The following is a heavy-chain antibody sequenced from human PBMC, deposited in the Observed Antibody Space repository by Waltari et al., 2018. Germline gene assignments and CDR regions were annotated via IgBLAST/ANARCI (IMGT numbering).Heavy chain of an antibody. CDR1: GGSISSHY. V-gene: IGHV4-59*11. CDR2: IYYSGST. Sequence: QVQLQESGPGLVKPSETLSLTCTVSGGSISSHYWSWIRQPPGKGLEWIGYIYYSGSTNYNPSLKSRVTISVDTSKNQFSLKLSSVTAADTAVYYCARSLIMVQGANPILYYFDYWGQGTLVTVSS. D-gene: IGHD3-10*01. J-gene: IGHJ4*02. CDR3: ARSLIMVQGANPILYYFDY.